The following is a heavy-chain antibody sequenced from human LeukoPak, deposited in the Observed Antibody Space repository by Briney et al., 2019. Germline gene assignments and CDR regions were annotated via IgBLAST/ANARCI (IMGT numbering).Heavy chain of an antibody. V-gene: IGHV1-69*05. D-gene: IGHD1-26*01. J-gene: IGHJ3*02. CDR2: IIPIFGTA. CDR3: AREGRTYSGSYGAFDI. Sequence: ASVKVSCKASGGTFSSYAISWVRQAPGQGLEWMGGIIPIFGTANYAQKSQGRVTITTDESTSTAYMELSSLRSEDTAVYYCAREGRTYSGSYGAFDIWGQGTMVTVSS. CDR1: GGTFSSYA.